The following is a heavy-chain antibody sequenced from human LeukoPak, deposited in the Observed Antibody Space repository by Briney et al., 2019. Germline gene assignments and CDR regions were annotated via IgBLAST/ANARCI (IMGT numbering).Heavy chain of an antibody. D-gene: IGHD3-22*01. V-gene: IGHV4-59*01. CDR2: IYYSGST. Sequence: SETLSLTCTVSGGSISSYYWSWIRQPPGKGLEWIGYIYYSGSTNYNPSLKSRVTISVDTSKNQFSLKLSSVTAADTAVYYCARARSDYYDSSGYTTRPYYFDYWGQGTLVTVSS. CDR1: GGSISSYY. J-gene: IGHJ4*02. CDR3: ARARSDYYDSSGYTTRPYYFDY.